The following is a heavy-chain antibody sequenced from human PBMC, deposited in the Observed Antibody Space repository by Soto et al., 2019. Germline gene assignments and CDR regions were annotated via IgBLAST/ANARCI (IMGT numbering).Heavy chain of an antibody. CDR1: GGTFSNYA. J-gene: IGHJ4*02. D-gene: IGHD6-19*01. Sequence: QAQLVQSGAEVKKPGSSVKVSCKASGGTFSNYAIIWVRQAPGQGLELMGGIIPLFGTPHYPQRVQGRATLTAGESTSTTYMEMGRLRSEDTAVYWCARCAGLYRASVGYGPLDYWGQGTLVTVSS. CDR2: IIPLFGTP. V-gene: IGHV1-69*01. CDR3: ARCAGLYRASVGYGPLDY.